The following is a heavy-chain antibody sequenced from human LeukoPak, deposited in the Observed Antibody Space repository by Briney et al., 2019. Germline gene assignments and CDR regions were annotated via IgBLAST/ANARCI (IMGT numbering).Heavy chain of an antibody. J-gene: IGHJ4*02. D-gene: IGHD3-22*01. Sequence: PSETLSLTCFVSGGSIRGYSVNWIRQSAGKGLEWVGRIYSSGNTDYNPSLESRLSMSVETSKNQVSLNLRSVTGADTAVYYCARGKYDTTGYYRQFDYWGQGTLVTVSS. CDR3: ARGKYDTTGYYRQFDY. CDR1: GGSIRGYS. V-gene: IGHV4-4*07. CDR2: IYSSGNT.